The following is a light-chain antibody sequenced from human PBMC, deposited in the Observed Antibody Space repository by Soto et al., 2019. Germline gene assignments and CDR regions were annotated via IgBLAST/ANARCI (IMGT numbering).Light chain of an antibody. CDR3: QKSDHLPL. J-gene: IGKJ3*01. Sequence: DIQMTQSPSSLSASVGDRVTITCQASHDIGNSLNWYQAKPGQAPKLVIYDAYNLETGVPSTFSGSGYETLFTFTISGLRPEDIATYYCQKSDHLPLFGPGTKVDIK. CDR2: DAY. CDR1: HDIGNS. V-gene: IGKV1-33*01.